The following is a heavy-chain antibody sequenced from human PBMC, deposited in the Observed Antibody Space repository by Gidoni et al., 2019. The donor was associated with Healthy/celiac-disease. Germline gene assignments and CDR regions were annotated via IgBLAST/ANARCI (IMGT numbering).Heavy chain of an antibody. CDR3: ARVAAAAAKVFDI. J-gene: IGHJ3*02. Sequence: QVQLVQSGAAVQKPGASVKVSCPASGYTFTGYYMHWVRQAPGQGLEWMGRINPNSGGTNYEQKFQGRVTMTRDTSISTAYMELSRLRSDDTAVYYCARVAAAAAKVFDIWGQGTMVTVSS. D-gene: IGHD6-13*01. V-gene: IGHV1-2*06. CDR2: INPNSGGT. CDR1: GYTFTGYY.